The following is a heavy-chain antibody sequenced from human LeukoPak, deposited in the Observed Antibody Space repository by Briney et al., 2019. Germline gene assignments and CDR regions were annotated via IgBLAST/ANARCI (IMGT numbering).Heavy chain of an antibody. Sequence: GGSLRLSCAASGFTFSSYGMSWVRQAPGKGLEYVSSTSSNGGSTYHANSVKGRFTISRDNSKNTLYLQMGSLRTEGMAVYYCATGDQWLVPGYLQYWGQGTLVTVSS. D-gene: IGHD6-19*01. CDR1: GFTFSSYG. V-gene: IGHV3-64*01. CDR2: TSSNGGST. CDR3: ATGDQWLVPGYLQY. J-gene: IGHJ1*01.